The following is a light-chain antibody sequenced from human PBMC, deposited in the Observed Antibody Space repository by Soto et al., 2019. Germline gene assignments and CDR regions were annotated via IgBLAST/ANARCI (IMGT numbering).Light chain of an antibody. CDR2: DAS. Sequence: DIQMTQSPSSLSASVGDRVTITCQASQDISNYLNWYQQKPGKAPKLLMSDASILETGVPSRFSGSGSGTDFPFTISGLQPEDIAPYYCQQYDTLPPTFGPGTKVDLK. V-gene: IGKV1-33*01. CDR1: QDISNY. J-gene: IGKJ3*01. CDR3: QQYDTLPPT.